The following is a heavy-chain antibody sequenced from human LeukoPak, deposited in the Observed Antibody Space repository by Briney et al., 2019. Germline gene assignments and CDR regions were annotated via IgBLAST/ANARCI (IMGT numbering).Heavy chain of an antibody. J-gene: IGHJ4*02. V-gene: IGHV3-23*01. CDR3: AKGSLLGSSDY. D-gene: IGHD3-10*01. CDR2: ITGSGGNT. Sequence: GGSLRLSCAASGFIFSSYSMSWVRQAPGKGLEWVSVITGSGGNTYYADSVKGRFTISRDNSKNTLYLQMNSLRAEDTAVYYCAKGSLLGSSDYWGQGTLVTVSS. CDR1: GFIFSSYS.